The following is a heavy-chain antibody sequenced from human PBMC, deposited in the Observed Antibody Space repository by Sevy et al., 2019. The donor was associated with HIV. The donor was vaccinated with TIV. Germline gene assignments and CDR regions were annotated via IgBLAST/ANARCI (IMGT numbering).Heavy chain of an antibody. Sequence: GGSLRLSCAASGFTFDDYAMHWDRQAPGKGLEWVSGISWNSGSIGYADSVKGRFTISRDNAKNSLYLQMNSLRAEDTALYYCAKDSPSGGFDYWGQGTLVTVSS. CDR3: AKDSPSGGFDY. CDR1: GFTFDDYA. J-gene: IGHJ4*02. D-gene: IGHD3-16*01. CDR2: ISWNSGSI. V-gene: IGHV3-9*01.